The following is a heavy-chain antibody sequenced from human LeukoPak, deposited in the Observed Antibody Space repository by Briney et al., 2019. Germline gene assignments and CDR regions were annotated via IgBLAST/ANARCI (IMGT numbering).Heavy chain of an antibody. D-gene: IGHD3-10*01. CDR1: GGSISSGGYS. V-gene: IGHV4-30-2*01. CDR2: IYHSGST. Sequence: SQTLSLTCAVSGGSISSGGYSWSWIRQPPGKGLEWIGYIYHSGSTYYNPSLKSRVTISVDRSKNQFSLKLSSVTAADTAVYYCARGLRVSYGSGSYFDYWGQGTLVTVSS. CDR3: ARGLRVSYGSGSYFDY. J-gene: IGHJ4*02.